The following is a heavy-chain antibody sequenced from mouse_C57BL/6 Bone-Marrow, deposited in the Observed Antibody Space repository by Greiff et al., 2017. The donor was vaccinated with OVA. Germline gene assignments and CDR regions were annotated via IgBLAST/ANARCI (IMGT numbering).Heavy chain of an antibody. Sequence: DVHLVESGGGLVKPGGSLKLSCAASGFTFSDYGMHWVRQAPEKGLEWVAYISSGSSTIYYADTVKGRFTISRDNAKNTLFLQMTSLRSEDTAMYYCARDWYDYDWGDYFDYWGQGTTLTVSS. V-gene: IGHV5-17*01. D-gene: IGHD2-4*01. J-gene: IGHJ2*01. CDR2: ISSGSSTI. CDR3: ARDWYDYDWGDYFDY. CDR1: GFTFSDYG.